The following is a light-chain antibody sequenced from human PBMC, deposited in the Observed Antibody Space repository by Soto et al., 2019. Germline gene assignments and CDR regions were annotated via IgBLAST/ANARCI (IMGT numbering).Light chain of an antibody. V-gene: IGKV3-20*01. Sequence: EIVLTQSPGTLSLSPGEEATLSCRASQTVTTRYLAWYQQRPGQSPRLLIYGASNRATGIPDRFSGSGSGTDFTLTISGLEPEDFAVYYCQQYGSSPPLTFGQGTRLEIK. CDR2: GAS. CDR1: QTVTTRY. CDR3: QQYGSSPPLT. J-gene: IGKJ5*01.